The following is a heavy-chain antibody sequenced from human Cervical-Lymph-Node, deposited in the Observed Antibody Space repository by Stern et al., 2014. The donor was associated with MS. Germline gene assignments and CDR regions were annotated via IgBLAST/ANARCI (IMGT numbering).Heavy chain of an antibody. Sequence: QLVESGGGLVQPGMSLRLSCAASGFTFADYAMHWVRQAPGQGLEWVSGMSWTSGSIGYADSVKGRFTISRDNAKNSLYLQMNSLRTEDTAFYYCAKGSVGIAAPRNFDYWGQGTLVTVSS. CDR2: MSWTSGSI. J-gene: IGHJ4*02. CDR1: GFTFADYA. D-gene: IGHD6-13*01. V-gene: IGHV3-9*01. CDR3: AKGSVGIAAPRNFDY.